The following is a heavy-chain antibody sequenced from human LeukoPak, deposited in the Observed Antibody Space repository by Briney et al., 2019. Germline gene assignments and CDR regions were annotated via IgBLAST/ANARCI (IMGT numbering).Heavy chain of an antibody. V-gene: IGHV3-48*03. J-gene: IGHJ4*02. CDR2: ISSSGSTT. CDR3: AREAGAPGYSFDY. CDR1: GFIFSSYE. Sequence: GGSLRLSCAASGFIFSSYEMIWVRQAPGKGLEWLSYISSSGSTTYYADSVKGRFTISRDNAKDSLYLQMNSLRAEDTGVYYCAREAGAPGYSFDYWGQGTLVTVSS. D-gene: IGHD6-19*01.